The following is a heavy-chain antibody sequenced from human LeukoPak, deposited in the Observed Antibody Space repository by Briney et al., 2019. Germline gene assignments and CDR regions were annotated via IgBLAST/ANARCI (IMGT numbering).Heavy chain of an antibody. Sequence: SETLSLTCAVYGGSFSGYYWSWIRQPPGKGLEWIGEINHSGSTNYNPSLKSRVTISVDTSKNQFSLKLSSVTAADTAVYYCARHGYSSGWYAYYYYGMDVWGQGTTVTVSS. V-gene: IGHV4-34*01. J-gene: IGHJ6*02. CDR2: INHSGST. CDR1: GGSFSGYY. CDR3: ARHGYSSGWYAYYYYGMDV. D-gene: IGHD6-19*01.